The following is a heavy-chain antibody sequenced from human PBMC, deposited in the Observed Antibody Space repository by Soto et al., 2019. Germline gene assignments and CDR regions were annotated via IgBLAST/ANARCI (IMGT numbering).Heavy chain of an antibody. J-gene: IGHJ4*02. CDR3: ARDARITGTTLGVYYFDY. CDR1: GFTVSSNY. D-gene: IGHD1-20*01. Sequence: GGSLRLSCAASGFTVSSNYMSWVRQAPGKGLEWVSVIYSGGSTYYADSVKGRFTISRDNSKNTLYLQMNSLRAEDTAVYYCARDARITGTTLGVYYFDYWGQGTLVTVSS. CDR2: IYSGGST. V-gene: IGHV3-66*01.